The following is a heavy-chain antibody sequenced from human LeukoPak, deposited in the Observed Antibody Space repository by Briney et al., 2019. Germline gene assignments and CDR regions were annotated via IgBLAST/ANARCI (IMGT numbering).Heavy chain of an antibody. CDR3: ASLSEEFDPDY. V-gene: IGHV4-34*01. CDR1: GGSFSGYY. CDR2: INHSGSS. Sequence: PSETLSLTCAVYGGSFSGYYWSWIRQPPGKGLEWIGEINHSGSSNYSPSLKSRVTISVDTSRNQFSLKLSSVTAADTAVYYCASLSEEFDPDYWGQGTLVTVSS. J-gene: IGHJ4*02.